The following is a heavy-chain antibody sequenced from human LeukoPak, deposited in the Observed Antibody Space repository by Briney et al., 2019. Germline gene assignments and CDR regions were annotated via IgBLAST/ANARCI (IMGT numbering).Heavy chain of an antibody. CDR3: ARDDKWTTQTFDY. CDR2: INHSGST. D-gene: IGHD3-9*01. J-gene: IGHJ4*02. Sequence: SETLSLTCAVYGGSFSGYYWSWIRQPPGKGLEWIGEINHSGSTNYNPSLKSRVTISVDTSKNQFSLKLSSVTAADTAMYYCARDDKWTTQTFDYWGQGTLVTVSS. CDR1: GGSFSGYY. V-gene: IGHV4-34*01.